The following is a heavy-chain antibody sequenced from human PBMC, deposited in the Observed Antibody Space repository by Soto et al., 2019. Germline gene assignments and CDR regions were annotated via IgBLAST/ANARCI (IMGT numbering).Heavy chain of an antibody. CDR3: ARGNGSGSSPYYGMDV. D-gene: IGHD3-10*01. J-gene: IGHJ6*02. Sequence: SETLSLTCTVSGGSVSSGSYYWSWIRQPPGKGLEWIGYIYYSGSTNYNPSLKSRVTISVDTSKNQFSLKLSSVTAADTAVYYCARGNGSGSSPYYGMDVWGQGTTVTVSS. CDR2: IYYSGST. CDR1: GGSVSSGSYY. V-gene: IGHV4-61*01.